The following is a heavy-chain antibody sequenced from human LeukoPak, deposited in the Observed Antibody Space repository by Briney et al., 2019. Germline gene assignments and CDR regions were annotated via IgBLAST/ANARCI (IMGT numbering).Heavy chain of an antibody. CDR2: TYYRSKRYN. D-gene: IGHD2-21*01. V-gene: IGHV6-1*01. CDR3: ARVVGGQPDY. Sequence: HSQSLSLTCAISGDSVSSNCAAWNWLRYSPSRGLEWLGRTYYRSKRYNNYAVSVKSRITINPDTSKNHFSLQLNSVTPEDTAVYYCARVVGGQPDYWGQGTLVTVSS. J-gene: IGHJ4*02. CDR1: GDSVSSNCAA.